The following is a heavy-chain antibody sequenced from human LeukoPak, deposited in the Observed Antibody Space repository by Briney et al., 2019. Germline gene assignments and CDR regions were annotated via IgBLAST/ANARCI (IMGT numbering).Heavy chain of an antibody. J-gene: IGHJ6*02. CDR1: GGSISSSNW. V-gene: IGHV4-4*02. CDR2: IYHSGST. CDR3: ARGRITMVRGYYYYGMDV. D-gene: IGHD3-10*01. Sequence: SETLSLTCAVSGGSISSSNWWSWVRQPPGKGLEWIGEIYHSGSTNYNPSLKSRVTISVDKSKNQFSLKLSSVTAADTAVYYCARGRITMVRGYYYYGMDVWGQGTTVTVSS.